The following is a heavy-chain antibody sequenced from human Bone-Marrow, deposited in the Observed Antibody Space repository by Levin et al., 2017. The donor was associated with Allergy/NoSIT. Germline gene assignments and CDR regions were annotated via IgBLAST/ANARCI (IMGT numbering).Heavy chain of an antibody. Sequence: SETLSLTCAVYGGSFSGYSWNWIRQPPGKGLEWIGEVFHYGSTNYNPSLKSRVTISVDRSKNQFSLKLTSVTAADTAVYYCAGAVGLCTNDEGKSYRFDPWGQGTLVTVSS. CDR2: VFHYGST. J-gene: IGHJ5*02. CDR3: AGAVGLCTNDEGKSYRFDP. CDR1: GGSFSGYS. D-gene: IGHD2-8*01. V-gene: IGHV4-34*12.